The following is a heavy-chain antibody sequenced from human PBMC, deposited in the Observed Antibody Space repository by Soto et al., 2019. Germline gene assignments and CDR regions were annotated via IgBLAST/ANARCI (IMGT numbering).Heavy chain of an antibody. D-gene: IGHD4-17*01. CDR1: GLSFGTSGVG. V-gene: IGHV2-5*01. CDR3: ASMTTVATAAFDI. CDR2: IYWNDDQ. Sequence: QITLKESGPTLVNPTQTLTLTCTASGLSFGTSGVGVGWIRQPPGTALEWLALIYWNDDQRYSPSLKSSLTITNDTSKNQVVLNMTNVDPVDTATYYCASMTTVATAAFDIWGQGIMVTVPS. J-gene: IGHJ3*02.